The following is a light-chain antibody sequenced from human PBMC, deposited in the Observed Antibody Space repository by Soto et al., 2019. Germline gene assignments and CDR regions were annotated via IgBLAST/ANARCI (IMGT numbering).Light chain of an antibody. J-gene: IGKJ1*01. Sequence: DIQMTQSPSSLSACVGDRVTITCRASQSIRSYLNWYQQKPGKAPKLLIYAASSLQSGVPSRFSGSGSGTDFTLTISSLQPEDFATYYCQQSYSTPRTFGQGTKVEIK. CDR1: QSIRSY. CDR2: AAS. V-gene: IGKV1-39*01. CDR3: QQSYSTPRT.